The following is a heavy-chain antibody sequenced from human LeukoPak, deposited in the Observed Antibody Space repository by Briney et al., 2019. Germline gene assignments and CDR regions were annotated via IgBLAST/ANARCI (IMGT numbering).Heavy chain of an antibody. CDR3: ARERWTNDWKNYFDY. CDR2: IWHDGSKT. J-gene: IGHJ4*02. D-gene: IGHD1-1*01. CDR1: GFTFSTYG. Sequence: GGSLRLSCAGSGFTFSTYGMHWVRQTPGKGLEWVAVIWHDGSKTYYAESVKGRFTISRDNSKDTLYLELNSLRAEDTAVYYCARERWTNDWKNYFDYWGQGTLVTVSS. V-gene: IGHV3-33*01.